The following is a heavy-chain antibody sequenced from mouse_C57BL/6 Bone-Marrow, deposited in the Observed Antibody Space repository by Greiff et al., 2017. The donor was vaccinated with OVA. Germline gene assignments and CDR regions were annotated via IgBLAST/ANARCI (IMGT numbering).Heavy chain of an antibody. V-gene: IGHV2-2*01. D-gene: IGHD1-1*01. CDR3: ARSDYYGSSPWFAY. CDR1: GFSLTSYG. CDR2: IWSGGST. Sequence: VMLVESGPGLVQPSQSLSITCTVSGFSLTSYGVHWVRQSLGKGLEWLGVIWSGGSTDYNAAFISRLSISKDNSKSQVFFKMNSLQADDTAIYYCARSDYYGSSPWFAYWGQGTLVTVSA. J-gene: IGHJ3*01.